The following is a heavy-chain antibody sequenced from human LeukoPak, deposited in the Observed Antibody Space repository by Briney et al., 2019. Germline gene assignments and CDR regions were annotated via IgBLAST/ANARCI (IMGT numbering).Heavy chain of an antibody. D-gene: IGHD3-22*01. Sequence: SETLSLTCTVSGGSISSSSYYWGWIRQPPGKGLEWIGSIYYSGSSNNNPSLKSRVTISVDTSKNQFSLKLSSVTAADTAVYYCARDSGERYYDSSGYLNYWGQGTLVTVSS. CDR1: GGSISSSSYY. CDR2: IYYSGSS. J-gene: IGHJ4*02. V-gene: IGHV4-39*07. CDR3: ARDSGERYYDSSGYLNY.